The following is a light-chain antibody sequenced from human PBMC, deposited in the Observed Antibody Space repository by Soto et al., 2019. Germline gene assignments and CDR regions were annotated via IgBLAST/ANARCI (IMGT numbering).Light chain of an antibody. Sequence: EIVMTQSPATLSVSPGERVTLSCRASQSVTSNLAWYQQKPGQAPILLIFGASTRATGLPARFSGSGSGTEFTLTITSLRSEDFAVYYCQQYNTYWTFGQGTKVDIK. J-gene: IGKJ1*01. CDR2: GAS. CDR1: QSVTSN. CDR3: QQYNTYWT. V-gene: IGKV3-15*01.